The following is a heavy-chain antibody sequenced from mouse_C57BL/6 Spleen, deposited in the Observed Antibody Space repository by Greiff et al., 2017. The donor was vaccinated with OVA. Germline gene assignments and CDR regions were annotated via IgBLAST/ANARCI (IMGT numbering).Heavy chain of an antibody. J-gene: IGHJ4*01. CDR3: ARHLANGDYYAMDY. CDR1: GFSFTSYG. V-gene: IGHV2-6-1*01. Sequence: QVQLKQSGPGLVAPSQSLSITCTVSGFSFTSYGVHWVRQPPGKGLEWLVVIWSDGSTTYNSALKSRLSISKDNSKSQVFLKMNSLQTDDTAMYYCARHLANGDYYAMDYWGQGTSVTVSS. CDR2: IWSDGST.